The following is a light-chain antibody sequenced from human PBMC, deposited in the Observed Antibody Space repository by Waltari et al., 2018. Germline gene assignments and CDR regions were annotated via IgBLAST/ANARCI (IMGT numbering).Light chain of an antibody. Sequence: DIQLTQSPSTLSASVGDRVTLTCRASQGIGRWLAWYQQKPGKTPDLLIYKASILERGVPSRFSGSGSGTEFTLTITGLQPLDVATYYCQEYDSHWSFGQGTEVEIK. CDR3: QEYDSHWS. CDR1: QGIGRW. CDR2: KAS. V-gene: IGKV1-5*03. J-gene: IGKJ1*01.